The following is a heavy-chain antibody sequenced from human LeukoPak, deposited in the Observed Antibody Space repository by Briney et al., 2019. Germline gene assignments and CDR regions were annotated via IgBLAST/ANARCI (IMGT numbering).Heavy chain of an antibody. D-gene: IGHD5-18*01. CDR1: GGSISSYY. J-gene: IGHJ4*02. V-gene: IGHV4-59*01. CDR2: IYYSGST. Sequence: SETLSLTCTVSGGSISSYYWSWIRQPPGKGLEWIGYIYYSGSTNYNPSLKSRVTIPVDTSKNQFSLKLSSVTAADTAVYYCARSKAQLWLPVHYFDYWGQGTLVTVSS. CDR3: ARSKAQLWLPVHYFDY.